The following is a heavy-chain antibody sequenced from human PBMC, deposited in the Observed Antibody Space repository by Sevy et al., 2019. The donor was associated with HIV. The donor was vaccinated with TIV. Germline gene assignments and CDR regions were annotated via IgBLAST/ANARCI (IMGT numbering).Heavy chain of an antibody. V-gene: IGHV3-23*01. Sequence: GGSLRLSCAASGFTFSSYAMSWVHQAPGKGLEWVSAISGSGGSTYYADSVKGRFTISRDNSKNTLYLQMNSLRAEDTAVYYCAKAMIVSPDFDYWGQGTLVTVSS. CDR2: ISGSGGST. J-gene: IGHJ4*02. D-gene: IGHD3-16*02. CDR3: AKAMIVSPDFDY. CDR1: GFTFSSYA.